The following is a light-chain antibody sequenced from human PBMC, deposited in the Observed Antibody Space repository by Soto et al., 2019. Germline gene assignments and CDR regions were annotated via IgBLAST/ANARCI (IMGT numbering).Light chain of an antibody. CDR1: QGISSS. V-gene: IGKV1-9*01. CDR2: DTS. Sequence: DIQLTQSPSFLSASVGDRVTIICRASQGISSSLAWYQQKPGKAPKLLIYDTSTLQSGVPSRFSGSGSGTEFTLTISSLQPEDFATYYCQQVNSYPYTFGQGTKLEIK. CDR3: QQVNSYPYT. J-gene: IGKJ2*01.